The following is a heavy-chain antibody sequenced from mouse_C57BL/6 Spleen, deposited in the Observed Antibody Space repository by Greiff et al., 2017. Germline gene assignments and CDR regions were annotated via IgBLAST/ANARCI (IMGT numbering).Heavy chain of an antibody. CDR1: GYTFTSYW. J-gene: IGHJ3*01. Sequence: VQLQQPGAELVKPGASVKMSCKASGYTFTSYWITWVKQRPGQGLEWIGDIYPGSGSTNYNEKFKSKATLTVDTSSSTAYMQLSSLTSEDSAVYYCARWGYYYGPGFAYWGQGTLVTVSA. CDR2: IYPGSGST. D-gene: IGHD1-1*01. V-gene: IGHV1-55*01. CDR3: ARWGYYYGPGFAY.